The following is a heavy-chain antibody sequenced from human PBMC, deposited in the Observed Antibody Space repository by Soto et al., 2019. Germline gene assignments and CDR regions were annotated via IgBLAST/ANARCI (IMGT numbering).Heavy chain of an antibody. Sequence: ASVEVSCKASGYTFTSYGMNWVRQAPGRGLEWMGWINPGNGNTKYSQKFQGRVIIERDTSASTAYMELSSLRSEDTAVYYCARVSSGWYRGAFDIWGQGTMVTVSS. V-gene: IGHV1-3*01. D-gene: IGHD6-19*01. CDR2: INPGNGNT. J-gene: IGHJ3*02. CDR3: ARVSSGWYRGAFDI. CDR1: GYTFTSYG.